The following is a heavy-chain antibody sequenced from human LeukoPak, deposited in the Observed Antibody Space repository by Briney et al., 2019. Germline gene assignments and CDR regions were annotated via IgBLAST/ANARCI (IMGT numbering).Heavy chain of an antibody. CDR1: GGTFSSYI. J-gene: IGHJ6*02. CDR3: AREENIVVVPAASSGYYGMDV. CDR2: IIPIFGTA. D-gene: IGHD2-2*01. Sequence: GASVKVSCKASGGTFSSYIINWVRQAPGQGLEWMGGIIPIFGTANYAQKFQGRVTITADESTSTAYMELSSLRSEDTAVYYCAREENIVVVPAASSGYYGMDVWGQGTTVTVSS. V-gene: IGHV1-69*13.